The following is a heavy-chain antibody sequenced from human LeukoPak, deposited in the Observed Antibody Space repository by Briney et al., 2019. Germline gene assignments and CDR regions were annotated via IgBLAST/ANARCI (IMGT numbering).Heavy chain of an antibody. V-gene: IGHV1-8*01. CDR1: GYTFTSYD. CDR2: MNPNSGNT. J-gene: IGHJ4*02. Sequence: ASVKVSCKASGYTFTSYDINWVRQATGQGLEWMGWMNPNSGNTGYAQKFQGRVTMTRNTSISTAYMELSSLRAEDTAVYYCAKISGYRSDDKNYYDSSGYLGEGDYFDYWGQGTLVTVSS. D-gene: IGHD3-22*01. CDR3: AKISGYRSDDKNYYDSSGYLGEGDYFDY.